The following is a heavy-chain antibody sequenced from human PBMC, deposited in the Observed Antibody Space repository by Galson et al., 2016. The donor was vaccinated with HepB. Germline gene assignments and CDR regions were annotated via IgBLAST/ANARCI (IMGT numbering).Heavy chain of an antibody. Sequence: ETLSLTCTVSGDSVSRDRHFWDWIRQPPGKGLEWIASMYYDGRTYYNPALESRVTMSLDTSKNQFSLRLSAVSAEDTAIYYCVSRRHIAADGVDWGQGILVTVS. CDR2: MYYDGRT. J-gene: IGHJ4*02. CDR3: VSRRHIAADGVD. CDR1: GDSVSRDRHF. V-gene: IGHV4-39*01. D-gene: IGHD6-13*01.